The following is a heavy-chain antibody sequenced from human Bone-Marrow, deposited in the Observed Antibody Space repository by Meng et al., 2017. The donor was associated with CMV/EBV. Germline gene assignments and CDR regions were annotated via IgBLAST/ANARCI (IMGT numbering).Heavy chain of an antibody. D-gene: IGHD6-13*01. CDR2: INPNSGGT. CDR3: AKNRGGDIAAAGTLGDY. Sequence: ASAKVSCKASGYTFTGYYMHWERQAPGQGLEWMGWINPNSGGTNYAQKFQGRVTMTRDTSISTAYMELSRLRSEDTAVYYCAKNRGGDIAAAGTLGDYWGQGTLVTVSS. CDR1: GYTFTGYY. J-gene: IGHJ4*02. V-gene: IGHV1-2*02.